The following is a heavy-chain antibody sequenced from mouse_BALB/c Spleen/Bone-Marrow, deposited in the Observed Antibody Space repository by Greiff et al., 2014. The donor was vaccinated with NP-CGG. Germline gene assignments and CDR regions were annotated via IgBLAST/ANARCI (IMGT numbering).Heavy chain of an antibody. Sequence: VKVVESGGGLIQPGGSLRLSCATSGFTFTDYYMTWVRQPPGKALEWLGFIRNKANGYTTEYSASVKGRFTISRDNSQSILYLRMNTLRAEDSATYYCARDMGGLLFDYWGQGTTLTVSS. CDR2: IRNKANGYTT. CDR3: ARDMGGLLFDY. V-gene: IGHV7-3*02. CDR1: GFTFTDYY. D-gene: IGHD2-3*01. J-gene: IGHJ2*01.